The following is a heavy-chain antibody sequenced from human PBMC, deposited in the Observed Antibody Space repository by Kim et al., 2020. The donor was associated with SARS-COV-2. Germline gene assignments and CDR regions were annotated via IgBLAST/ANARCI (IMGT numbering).Heavy chain of an antibody. V-gene: IGHV1-8*01. CDR2: MNPNSGNT. J-gene: IGHJ4*02. D-gene: IGHD5-18*01. CDR1: GYTFTSYD. CDR3: ARGRWVDATRSRGLFVDTAMVIPSSY. Sequence: ASVKVSCKASGYTFTSYDINWVRQATGQGLEWMGWMNPNSGNTGYAQKFQGRVTMTRNTSISTAYMELSSLRSEDTAVYYCARGRWVDATRSRGLFVDTAMVIPSSYWGQGTLVTVSS.